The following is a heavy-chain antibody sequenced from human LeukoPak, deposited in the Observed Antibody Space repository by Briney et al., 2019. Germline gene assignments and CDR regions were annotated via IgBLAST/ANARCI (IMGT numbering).Heavy chain of an antibody. CDR1: GYTFTSYG. J-gene: IGHJ4*02. D-gene: IGHD1-26*01. V-gene: IGHV1-18*01. CDR3: ARELTEYLWELPIDY. CDR2: ISAYNGNT. Sequence: GASVKVSCKASGYTFTSYGISWVRQAPGQGLEWMGWISAYNGNTNYAQKLQGRVTMTTDTSTSTAYMELRSLRSDDTAVYYCARELTEYLWELPIDYWGQGTLVTVSS.